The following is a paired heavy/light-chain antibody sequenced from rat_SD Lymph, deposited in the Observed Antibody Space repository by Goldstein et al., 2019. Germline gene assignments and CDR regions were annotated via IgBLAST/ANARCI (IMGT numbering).Heavy chain of an antibody. CDR2: IWWDDDK. V-gene: IGHV8-20*01. Sequence: QVTLKESGPGKLQPSQTLSLTCTFSGSSLSTYGLGVGWIRQPSGKGLEWLTNIWWDDDKYYNPSLKSRLTISKDTSNNQAFLKITNVDTADTATYYCVRSQYYGYFDYWGQGVMVTVSS. CDR3: VRSQYYGYFDY. D-gene: IGHD1-7*01. CDR1: GSSLSTYGLG. J-gene: IGHJ2*01.
Light chain of an antibody. CDR1: EGISND. CDR2: AAS. V-gene: IGKV12S8*01. Sequence: DIQMTQSPASLSASLGETVSIECLASEGISNDLAWYQQKSGKSPQLLIYAASRLQDGVPSRFSGSGSGTRFSLKISGMQPEDEADYFCQQDYKYPYTFGAGTKLELK. J-gene: IGKJ2-3*01. CDR3: QQDYKYPYT.